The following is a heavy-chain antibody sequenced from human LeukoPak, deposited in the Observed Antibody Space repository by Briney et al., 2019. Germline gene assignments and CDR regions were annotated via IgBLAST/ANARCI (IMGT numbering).Heavy chain of an antibody. Sequence: SETLSLTCAVYGGSFSGYYWSWIRQPPGKGLEWIGEINHSGSTNYNPSLKSRVTISVDTSKNQFSLKLSSVTAADTAVYYCARQRGYYYGSGSYYPKGGYFDYWGQGTLVTVSS. CDR3: ARQRGYYYGSGSYYPKGGYFDY. J-gene: IGHJ4*02. D-gene: IGHD3-10*01. CDR2: INHSGST. V-gene: IGHV4-34*01. CDR1: GGSFSGYY.